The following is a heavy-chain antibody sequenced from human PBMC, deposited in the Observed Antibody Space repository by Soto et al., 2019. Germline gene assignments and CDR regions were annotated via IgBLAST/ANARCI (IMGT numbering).Heavy chain of an antibody. V-gene: IGHV4-59*01. J-gene: IGHJ4*02. CDR2: TYYSGST. D-gene: IGHD2-21*02. CDR3: ARVTDGRNHFDH. CDR1: GGSINTYY. Sequence: SETLSLTCTVSGGSINTYYWSWLRQSPGKGLEWIGYTYYSGSTNYNPSLTSRVTISLDTSKSQFSLKLRSVTAADTAVYYCARVTDGRNHFDHWGQGTLVTVSP.